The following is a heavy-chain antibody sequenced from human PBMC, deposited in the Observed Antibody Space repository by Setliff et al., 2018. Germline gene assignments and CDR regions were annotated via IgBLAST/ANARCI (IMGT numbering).Heavy chain of an antibody. CDR3: ARGGTYRYFDY. J-gene: IGHJ4*02. CDR2: IYHSGKT. Sequence: PSETLSLTCTVSGGSISIGVYYWGWIRQHPGKGLEWFGRIYHSGKTYYNTSLESRLTISVDTSKNQCSLKLRSVTAADTAVYYCARGGTYRYFDYWGQGTLVTVSS. CDR1: GGSISIGVYY. V-gene: IGHV4-39*01.